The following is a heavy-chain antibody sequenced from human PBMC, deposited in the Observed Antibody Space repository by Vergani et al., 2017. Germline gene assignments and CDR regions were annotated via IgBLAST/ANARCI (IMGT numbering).Heavy chain of an antibody. CDR2: IDWDDDK. CDR1: GFSLSTSGMR. J-gene: IGHJ4*02. Sequence: QVTLKESGPALVKPTQTLTLTCTFSGFSLSTSGMRVSWIRQPPGKALEWLARIDWDDDKFYSTSLKTRLTISKDTSKNQVVLTMTNMDPVDTATYYCARSSNWGSTGFDYWGQGTLVAVSS. V-gene: IGHV2-70*04. D-gene: IGHD7-27*01. CDR3: ARSSNWGSTGFDY.